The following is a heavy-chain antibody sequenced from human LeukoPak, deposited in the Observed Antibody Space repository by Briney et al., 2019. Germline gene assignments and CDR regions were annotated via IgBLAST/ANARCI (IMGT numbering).Heavy chain of an antibody. Sequence: SVKVSCKASGGTFSSYAISWVRRAPGQGLEWMGRIIPILGIANYAQKFQGRVAITADKSTSTAYMELSSLRAEDTAVYYCARESSGCSVYYYGMDVWGQGTTVTVSS. CDR1: GGTFSSYA. J-gene: IGHJ6*02. D-gene: IGHD6-19*01. CDR3: ARESSGCSVYYYGMDV. V-gene: IGHV1-69*04. CDR2: IIPILGIA.